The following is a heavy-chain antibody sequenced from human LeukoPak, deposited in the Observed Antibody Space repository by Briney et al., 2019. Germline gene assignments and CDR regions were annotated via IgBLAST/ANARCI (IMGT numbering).Heavy chain of an antibody. J-gene: IGHJ4*02. CDR3: ARGATLCDY. CDR2: IRASGGTA. Sequence: GGSLRLSCSASGFTFSSYAMSWVRQAPGKGLEWVSAIRASGGTAYYADSVKGRFTISGDNSKNTLYLQMNSLRAEDTAVYYCARGATLCDYWGQGTLVTVSS. V-gene: IGHV3-23*01. D-gene: IGHD1-26*01. CDR1: GFTFSSYA.